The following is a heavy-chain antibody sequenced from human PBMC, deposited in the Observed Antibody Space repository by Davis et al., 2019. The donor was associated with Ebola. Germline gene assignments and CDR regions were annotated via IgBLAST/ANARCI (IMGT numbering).Heavy chain of an antibody. Sequence: ASVKVSCKASGGTFSSYAISWARQAPGQRLEWMGWINAGNGNTKYSQKLQGRVTMTTDTSTSTAYMELSSLRTEDTAVYYCARFFGDTYYYGMDVWGQGTTVTVSS. CDR3: ARFFGDTYYYGMDV. J-gene: IGHJ6*02. CDR2: INAGNGNT. V-gene: IGHV1-18*01. CDR1: GGTFSSYA. D-gene: IGHD2-21*02.